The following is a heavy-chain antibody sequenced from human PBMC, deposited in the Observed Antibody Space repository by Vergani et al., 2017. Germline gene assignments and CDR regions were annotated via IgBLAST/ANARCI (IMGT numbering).Heavy chain of an antibody. Sequence: EVQLLESGGGLVQPGGSLRLSCAASGFTFSSYAMSWVRQAPGKGLEWVSAISGSGGSTYYADSVKGRFTISRDNSKNTLYLQMNSLRAEDTAVYYWAKDKSVAARPVYYFDYWGQGTLVTVSS. J-gene: IGHJ4*02. D-gene: IGHD6-6*01. CDR3: AKDKSVAARPVYYFDY. V-gene: IGHV3-23*01. CDR1: GFTFSSYA. CDR2: ISGSGGST.